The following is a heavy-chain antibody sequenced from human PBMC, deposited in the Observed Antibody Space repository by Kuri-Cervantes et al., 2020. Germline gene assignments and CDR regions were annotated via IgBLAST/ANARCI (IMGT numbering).Heavy chain of an antibody. V-gene: IGHV2-5*01. D-gene: IGHD5-18*01. CDR1: GFSLSSSGVG. J-gene: IGHJ4*02. CDR3: AHSLDTAMVTGDYFDY. CDR2: IYWNDDK. Sequence: SGPTLVKTTQTLTLTCTFTGFSLSSSGVGVGWIRQPPGKALEWLALIYWNDDKRYSPSLKSGLTITKDTSKNQVVLTMTNMDPVDTATYYCAHSLDTAMVTGDYFDYWGQGTLVTVSS.